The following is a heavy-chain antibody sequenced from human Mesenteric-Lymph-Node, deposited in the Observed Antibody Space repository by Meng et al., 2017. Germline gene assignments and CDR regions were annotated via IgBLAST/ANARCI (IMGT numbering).Heavy chain of an antibody. CDR2: IYYSGST. V-gene: IGHV4-59*12. CDR3: ARNNYYYDSSGYYSAIDY. Sequence: SETLSLTCTVSGGSISSYYWSWIRQPPGKGLEWIGYIYYSGSTNYNPSLKSRVTISVDTSKNQFSLKLSSVTAADTAVYYCARNNYYYDSSGYYSAIDYWGQGTLVTVSS. CDR1: GGSISSYY. J-gene: IGHJ4*02. D-gene: IGHD3-22*01.